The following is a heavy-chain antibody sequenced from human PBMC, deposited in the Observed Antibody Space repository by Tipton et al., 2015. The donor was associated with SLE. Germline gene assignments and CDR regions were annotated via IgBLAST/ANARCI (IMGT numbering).Heavy chain of an antibody. V-gene: IGHV4-61*02. J-gene: IGHJ6*02. CDR2: IYTTGNT. Sequence: TLSLTCTVSGGSISSGSYYWSWIRQPAGKGLEWIGRIYTTGNTNYNPSLKSRVTISLDTSKNQFFLTLNSVTAADTAVYYCAREGRGAAAGMDVWGQGTTVTVSS. CDR3: AREGRGAAAGMDV. CDR1: GGSISSGSYY. D-gene: IGHD6-13*01.